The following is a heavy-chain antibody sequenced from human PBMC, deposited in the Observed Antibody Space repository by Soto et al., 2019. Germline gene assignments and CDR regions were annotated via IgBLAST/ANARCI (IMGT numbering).Heavy chain of an antibody. Sequence: PGGSRRLSCAASGFTFSSYAMSWVRQAPGKGLEWVSAISGSGGSTYYADSVKGRFTISRDNSKNTLYLQMNSLRAEDTAVYYCAKSVPPYYDFWSGYYSYFDYWGQGTLVTVPQ. CDR1: GFTFSSYA. CDR2: ISGSGGST. J-gene: IGHJ4*02. CDR3: AKSVPPYYDFWSGYYSYFDY. D-gene: IGHD3-3*01. V-gene: IGHV3-23*01.